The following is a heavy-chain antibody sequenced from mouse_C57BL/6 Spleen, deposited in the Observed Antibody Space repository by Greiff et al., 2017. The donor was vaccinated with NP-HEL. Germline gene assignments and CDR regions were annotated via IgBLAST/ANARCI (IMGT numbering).Heavy chain of an antibody. Sequence: VQLQQPGAELVKPGASVKLSCKASGYTFTSYWMHWVKQRPGQGLEWIGMIHPNSGSTNYNEKFKSKATLTVDKSSSTAYMQLSSLTSEDSAVYYCARGRSYGNYEDYWGQGTTLTVSS. CDR2: IHPNSGST. J-gene: IGHJ2*01. V-gene: IGHV1-64*01. D-gene: IGHD2-1*01. CDR1: GYTFTSYW. CDR3: ARGRSYGNYEDY.